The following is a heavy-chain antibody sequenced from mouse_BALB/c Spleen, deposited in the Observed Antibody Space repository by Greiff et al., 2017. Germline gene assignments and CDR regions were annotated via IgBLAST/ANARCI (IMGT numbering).Heavy chain of an antibody. CDR3: ARGYYYYGSSYVWYFDV. Sequence: EVMLVESGGGLVKPGGSLKLSCAASGFTFSSYAMSWVRQTPEKRLEWVASISSGGSTYYPDSVKGRFTISRDNARNILYLQMSSLRSEDTAMYYCARGYYYYGSSYVWYFDVWGAGTTVTVSS. D-gene: IGHD1-1*01. CDR2: ISSGGST. CDR1: GFTFSSYA. J-gene: IGHJ1*01. V-gene: IGHV5-6-5*01.